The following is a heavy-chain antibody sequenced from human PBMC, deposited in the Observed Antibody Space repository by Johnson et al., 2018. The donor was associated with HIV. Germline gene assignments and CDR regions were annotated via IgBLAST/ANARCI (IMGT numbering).Heavy chain of an antibody. CDR3: SKDGPVLRYFDWSDAFDI. J-gene: IGHJ3*02. D-gene: IGHD3-9*01. CDR1: GFTVSSNY. V-gene: IGHV3-66*01. Sequence: VQLVESGGGLIQPGGSLRLSCAASGFTVSSNYMSWVRQAPGKGLAWVSVIYSGGSTYCAGSVNGRFIILRDTSKNTLYLQMNSLRAEDTAVYFCSKDGPVLRYFDWSDAFDIWGQGTVVTVS. CDR2: IYSGGST.